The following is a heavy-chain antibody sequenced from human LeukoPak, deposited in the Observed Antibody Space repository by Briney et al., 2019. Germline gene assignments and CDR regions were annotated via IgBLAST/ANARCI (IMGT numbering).Heavy chain of an antibody. V-gene: IGHV1-8*01. CDR2: MNPNSGNT. Sequence: ASVKVSCKASGYTFTSYDINWVRQATGQGLEWMGWMNPNSGNTGYAQKFQGRVTMTTDTSTNTAYMELRSLRSDDTAVYYCAREMAVAGSGVIDSWGQGTLVTVSS. CDR3: AREMAVAGSGVIDS. D-gene: IGHD6-19*01. J-gene: IGHJ4*02. CDR1: GYTFTSYD.